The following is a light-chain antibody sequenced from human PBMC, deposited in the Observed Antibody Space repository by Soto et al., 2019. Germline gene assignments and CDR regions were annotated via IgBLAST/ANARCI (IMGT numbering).Light chain of an antibody. CDR1: QGIYNY. J-gene: IGKJ2*01. CDR3: QKYNSAPHT. V-gene: IGKV1-27*01. Sequence: DIQMTQSPSSLSASVGDRVTITCRASQGIYNYLAWYQQKPGKVPKLLIYAASTLQSGVPSRFSGSGSGTDFTHIISSLQPEDVATYYCQKYNSAPHTFGQGTKLEIK. CDR2: AAS.